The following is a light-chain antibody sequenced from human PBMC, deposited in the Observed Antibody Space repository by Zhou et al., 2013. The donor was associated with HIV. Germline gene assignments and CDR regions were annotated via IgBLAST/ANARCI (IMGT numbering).Light chain of an antibody. Sequence: DIQLTQSPSLLSASVGDRVTITCQASQDISNSLNWYQQKPGKAPKLLIYAASSLQSGVPSRFSGSGSGTDFTLTISSLQPEDFATYYCQQSYSTPYSFGQGTKLEIK. CDR3: QQSYSTPYS. CDR1: QDISNS. J-gene: IGKJ2*03. V-gene: IGKV1-39*01. CDR2: AAS.